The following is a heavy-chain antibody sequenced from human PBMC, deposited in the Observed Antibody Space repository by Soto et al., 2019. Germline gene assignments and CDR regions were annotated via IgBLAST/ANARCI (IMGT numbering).Heavy chain of an antibody. J-gene: IGHJ5*02. V-gene: IGHV1-69*06. Sequence: ASVKGCCKSSGGTFSSYAISWVLQAPGQGLEWMGGIIPIFGTANYAQKFQGRVTITADKSTSTAYMELSSLRSEDTAVYYCARDYYYDSSGLNWFDPWGQGTLVTVSS. CDR2: IIPIFGTA. CDR3: ARDYYYDSSGLNWFDP. D-gene: IGHD3-22*01. CDR1: GGTFSSYA.